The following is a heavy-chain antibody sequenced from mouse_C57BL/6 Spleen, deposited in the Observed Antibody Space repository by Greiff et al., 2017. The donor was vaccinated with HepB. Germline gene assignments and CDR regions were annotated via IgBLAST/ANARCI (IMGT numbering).Heavy chain of an antibody. D-gene: IGHD1-1*01. Sequence: DVMLVESGGGLVKPGGSLKLSCAASGFTFSSYAMSWVRQTPEKRLEWVATISDGGSYTYYPDNVKGRFTISRDNAKNNLYLQMSHLKSEDTAMYYCARDLLLLRAMDYWGQGTSVTVSS. CDR2: ISDGGSYT. CDR1: GFTFSSYA. V-gene: IGHV5-4*01. CDR3: ARDLLLLRAMDY. J-gene: IGHJ4*01.